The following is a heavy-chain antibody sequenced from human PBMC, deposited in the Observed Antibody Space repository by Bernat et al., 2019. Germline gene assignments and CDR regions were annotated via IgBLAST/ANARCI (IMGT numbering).Heavy chain of an antibody. D-gene: IGHD2-2*01. CDR2: IWYDGSNK. Sequence: QVQLVESGGGVVQPGRSLRLSCAASGFTFSSYGMHWVRQAPGKGLVWVAVIWYDGSNKYYADSVKGRFTISRDNSKNTLYLQMNSLRAEETAVYYCVRADVVGPAARVGNYYYCYGMDVWGQGTTFTVSS. CDR3: VRADVVGPAARVGNYYYCYGMDV. J-gene: IGHJ6*02. CDR1: GFTFSSYG. V-gene: IGHV3-33*08.